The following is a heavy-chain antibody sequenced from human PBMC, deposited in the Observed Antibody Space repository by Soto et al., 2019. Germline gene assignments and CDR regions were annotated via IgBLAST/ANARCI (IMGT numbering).Heavy chain of an antibody. CDR3: AKSVVPYSNAEYYYYYGMDV. CDR1: GFTFSSYV. V-gene: IGHV3-23*01. J-gene: IGHJ6*02. CDR2: ISGSGGST. D-gene: IGHD1-26*01. Sequence: EVQLLESGGGLVQPGGSLRLSCAASGFTFSSYVMSWVRQAPGKGLEWVSAISGSGGSTYYADSVKGRFTISRDNSKNTLYLQMNSLRAEDTAVYYCAKSVVPYSNAEYYYYYGMDVWGQGTTVTVSS.